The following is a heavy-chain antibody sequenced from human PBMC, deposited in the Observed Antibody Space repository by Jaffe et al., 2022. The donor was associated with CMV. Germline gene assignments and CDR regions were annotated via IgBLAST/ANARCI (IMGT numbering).Heavy chain of an antibody. D-gene: IGHD4-4*01. CDR1: GYIFTNYW. V-gene: IGHV5-51*01. CDR3: ARQLSSNDRRWFDP. Sequence: EVQLVQSGAEVKKPGESLKISCKGSGYIFTNYWIGWVRQMPGEGPEWMGVIWPSDSDTRYSPSFQGQVTISVDKSISTAYLQWSTLKASDTAMYYCARQLSSNDRRWFDPWGQGTLVTVSS. CDR2: IWPSDSDT. J-gene: IGHJ5*02.